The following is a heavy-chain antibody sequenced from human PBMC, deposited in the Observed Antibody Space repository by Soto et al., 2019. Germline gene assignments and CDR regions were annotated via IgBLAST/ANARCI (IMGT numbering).Heavy chain of an antibody. CDR2: ISTTSFTI. CDR1: GFRFSTYN. D-gene: IGHD2-15*01. J-gene: IGHJ5*01. CDR3: ARDRCYDGTCYSASDS. V-gene: IGHV3-48*02. Sequence: EVRLMESGGGLVQPGGSLRLSCAASGFRFSTYNMDWVRQAPGKGPEWIAHISTTSFTIYYADSVKGRFTISRDNDGNSLYLEMNSLRDEDTAVYYCARDRCYDGTCYSASDSWGQGTLVTVSS.